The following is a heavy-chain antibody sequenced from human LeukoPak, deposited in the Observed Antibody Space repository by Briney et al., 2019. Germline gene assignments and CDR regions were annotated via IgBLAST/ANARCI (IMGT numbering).Heavy chain of an antibody. CDR1: GGSISSSSYY. Sequence: SETLSLTCTVSGGSISSSSYYWGWIRQPPGKGLEWIGSIYYSGSNYYNPSLKSRVTISVDASKNQFSLKLSSVTASDPAVYCCGTEDAFDIWGQGTMVTVSS. J-gene: IGHJ3*02. CDR2: IYYSGSN. CDR3: GTEDAFDI. V-gene: IGHV4-39*02.